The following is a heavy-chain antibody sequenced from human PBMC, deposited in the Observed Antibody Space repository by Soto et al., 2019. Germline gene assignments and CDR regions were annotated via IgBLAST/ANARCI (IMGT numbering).Heavy chain of an antibody. CDR3: ARLGIGWEFPFDY. D-gene: IGHD1-26*01. CDR1: GGSVSNDAYY. Sequence: QVQLQESGPGLVKPSETLSLTCIVSGGSVSNDAYYWSWIRQPPGKGLEWIGYIYHSGSTYYNPSPKSRVTISADTSANQFSLKVSSVTAADKAVYYCARLGIGWEFPFDYWGQGTLVNVSS. CDR2: IYHSGST. J-gene: IGHJ4*02. V-gene: IGHV4-61*08.